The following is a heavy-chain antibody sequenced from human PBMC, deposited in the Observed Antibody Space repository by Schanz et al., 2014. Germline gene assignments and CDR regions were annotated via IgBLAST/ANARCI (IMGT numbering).Heavy chain of an antibody. V-gene: IGHV3-23*04. Sequence: EVQLVESGGGLVQPGGSLRLSCAASGFTFSSYWMHWVRQAPGKGLEWVSAISGGGGSTYYADSVKGRFTISRDNFKNKLYLQMNSLRPEDTAVYYCSVIGVWIGESHGPVVWGQGTTVTVSS. CDR3: SVIGVWIGESHGPVV. CDR2: ISGGGGST. D-gene: IGHD3-10*01. J-gene: IGHJ6*02. CDR1: GFTFSSYW.